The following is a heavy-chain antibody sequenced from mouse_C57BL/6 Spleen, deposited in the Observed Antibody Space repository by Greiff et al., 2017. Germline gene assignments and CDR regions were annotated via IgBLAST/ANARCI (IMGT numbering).Heavy chain of an antibody. CDR1: GYTFTSYW. J-gene: IGHJ3*01. V-gene: IGHV1-74*01. CDR3: AMGDYDGTAWFAY. D-gene: IGHD2-4*01. Sequence: QVQLKEPGAELVKPGASVKVSCKASGYTFTSYWMHWVKQRPGQGLEWIGRIHPSDSDTNYNQKFKGKATLTVDKSSSTAYMQLSSLTSEDSAVYYCAMGDYDGTAWFAYWGQGTLVTVSA. CDR2: IHPSDSDT.